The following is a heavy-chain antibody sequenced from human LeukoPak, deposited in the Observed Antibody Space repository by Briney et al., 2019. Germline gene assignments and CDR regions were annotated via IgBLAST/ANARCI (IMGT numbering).Heavy chain of an antibody. CDR3: ASYGLDGIAVAVDAFDI. J-gene: IGHJ3*02. CDR2: IDPSDSYT. Sequence: PGESLKISCKGSGYSFTSYWISWVRQLPGKGLEWMGRIDPSDSYTNYSPSFQGHVTISADKSIITAYLQWSSLKASDTAMYYCASYGLDGIAVAVDAFDIWGQGTMVTVSS. CDR1: GYSFTSYW. D-gene: IGHD6-19*01. V-gene: IGHV5-10-1*01.